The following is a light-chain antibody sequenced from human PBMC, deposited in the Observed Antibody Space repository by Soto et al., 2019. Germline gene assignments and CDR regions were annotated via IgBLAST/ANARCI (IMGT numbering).Light chain of an antibody. CDR1: QSVSSSY. J-gene: IGKJ4*01. Sequence: ETVLTQSPGTLSLSPGDRATLSCRASQSVSSSYLAWYQQKPGQAPRLLIYDASSRATGIPDRFSGGGSGTDFTLTISRLEPEDFAVYYCQQFSSYPLTFGGRAKVDI. CDR2: DAS. V-gene: IGKV3-20*01. CDR3: QQFSSYPLT.